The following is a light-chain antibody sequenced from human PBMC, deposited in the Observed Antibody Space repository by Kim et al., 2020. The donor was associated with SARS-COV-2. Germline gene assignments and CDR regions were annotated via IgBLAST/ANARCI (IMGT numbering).Light chain of an antibody. CDR1: SLRNYY. V-gene: IGLV3-19*01. CDR2: ARN. Sequence: SSDLTQDPAVSVALGQTVSITCQGDSLRNYYAGWYQQKPGHAPILVLFARNDRPSGIPDRFSGSRSGNEASLPIPGAHAEDDADYFCHPRVSRGTPLVFG. CDR3: HPRVSRGTPLV. J-gene: IGLJ3*02.